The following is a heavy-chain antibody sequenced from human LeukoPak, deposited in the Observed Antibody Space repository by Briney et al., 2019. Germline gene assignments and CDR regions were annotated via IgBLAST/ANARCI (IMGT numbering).Heavy chain of an antibody. J-gene: IGHJ3*02. CDR2: INPNSGGT. CDR3: ARDSYDSSGFEAFDI. Sequence: RASVKVSCKASGYTFTGYYMHWVRQAPGQGLEWMGRINPNSGGTNYAQKLQGRVTMTTDTSTSTAYMELRSLRSDDTAVYYCARDSYDSSGFEAFDIWGQGTMVTVSS. D-gene: IGHD3-22*01. V-gene: IGHV1-2*06. CDR1: GYTFTGYY.